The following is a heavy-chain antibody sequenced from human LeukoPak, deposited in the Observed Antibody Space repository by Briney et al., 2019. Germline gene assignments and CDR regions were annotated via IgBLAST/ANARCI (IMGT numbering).Heavy chain of an antibody. V-gene: IGHV4-39*01. CDR2: ISDSGTP. D-gene: IGHD3-3*01. CDR3: ARHLGPATKVVFGMVSDY. Sequence: SETLSLTCAVSGGSISRSTFYWGWLRQSPGRGLEWIGTISDSGTPYYNPAFKSRVTISVDLSENQFSLKLSSVTAPDMAVYYCARHLGPATKVVFGMVSDYWGQGTLVTVSS. CDR1: GGSISRSTFY. J-gene: IGHJ4*02.